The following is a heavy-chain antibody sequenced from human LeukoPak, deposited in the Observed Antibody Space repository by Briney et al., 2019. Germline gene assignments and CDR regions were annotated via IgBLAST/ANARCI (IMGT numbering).Heavy chain of an antibody. Sequence: SVKVSCKASGGTFSSYAISWVRQAPGQGLEWMGGIIPIFGTANYAQKFQGRVTITADESTSTAYMELSSLRSEDTAVYYCATLPGNCGGDCYSDYWGQGTLVTVSS. CDR2: IIPIFGTA. J-gene: IGHJ4*02. V-gene: IGHV1-69*01. CDR3: ATLPGNCGGDCYSDY. CDR1: GGTFSSYA. D-gene: IGHD2-21*02.